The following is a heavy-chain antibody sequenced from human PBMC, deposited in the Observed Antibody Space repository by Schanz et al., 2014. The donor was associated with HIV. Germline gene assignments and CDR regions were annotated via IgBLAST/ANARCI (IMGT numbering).Heavy chain of an antibody. Sequence: QVQLVQSGAEVKAPGASVKVSCKTSGYTFTGHYMHWIRQAPGQGLEWMGWINPNSGATQYAQKFHDRVTMTREKSISTVYMGLTSLTPDDTAVYFCARGASVAARGWFDPWGQGTLVTVSS. CDR2: INPNSGAT. CDR1: GYTFTGHY. J-gene: IGHJ5*02. V-gene: IGHV1-2*02. CDR3: ARGASVAARGWFDP. D-gene: IGHD3-10*01.